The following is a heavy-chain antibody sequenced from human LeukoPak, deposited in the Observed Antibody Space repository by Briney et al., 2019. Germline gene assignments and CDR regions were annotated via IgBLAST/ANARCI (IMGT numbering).Heavy chain of an antibody. D-gene: IGHD1-26*01. J-gene: IGHJ5*02. CDR2: IYYSGST. CDR3: AGGKSWFDP. CDR1: GGSISSYY. Sequence: SETLSLTCTVSGGSISSYYWSWIRQPSGKGLEWIGYIYYSGSTNYNPSLKSRVTISVDTSKNQFSLKLSSVTAADTAVYYCAGGKSWFDPWGQGTLVTVSS. V-gene: IGHV4-59*01.